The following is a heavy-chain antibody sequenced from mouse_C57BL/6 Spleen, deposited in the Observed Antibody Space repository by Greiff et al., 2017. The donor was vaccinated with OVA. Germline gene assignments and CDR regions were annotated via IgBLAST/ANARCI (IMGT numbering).Heavy chain of an antibody. CDR2: IDPSDSYT. CDR3: ARLRLYGGSNYLDY. D-gene: IGHD1-1*01. V-gene: IGHV1-69*01. Sequence: QVQLQQPGAELVMPGASVKLSCKASGYTFTSYWMHWVKQRPGQGLEWIGEIDPSDSYTNYNQKFKGKSTLTVDKSSSTAYMQLSSLTSEDTAVYYCARLRLYGGSNYLDYWGQGTTLTVSS. CDR1: GYTFTSYW. J-gene: IGHJ2*01.